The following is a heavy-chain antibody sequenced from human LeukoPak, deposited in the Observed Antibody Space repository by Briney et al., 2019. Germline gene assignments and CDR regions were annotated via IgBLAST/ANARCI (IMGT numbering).Heavy chain of an antibody. CDR2: IYYSGST. CDR1: GGSISSSSYY. CDR3: ARDQLWGGRFDP. D-gene: IGHD3-10*01. Sequence: PSETLSLTCTVSGGSISSSSYYWGWIRQPPGKGLEWIGSIYYSGSTYYNPSLKSRVTISVDTSKNQFSLKLSSVTAADTAVYYCARDQLWGGRFDPWGQGTLVTVSS. J-gene: IGHJ5*02. V-gene: IGHV4-39*07.